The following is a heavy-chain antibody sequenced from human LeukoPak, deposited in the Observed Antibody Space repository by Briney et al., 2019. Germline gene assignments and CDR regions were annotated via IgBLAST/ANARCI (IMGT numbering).Heavy chain of an antibody. D-gene: IGHD4-17*01. V-gene: IGHV3-11*04. J-gene: IGHJ5*02. CDR2: ISSSGSTI. Sequence: GGSLRLSCAASGFTFSDYYMSWIRQAPGKGLEWVSYISSSGSTIYYADSVKGRFTISRDNAKNSLYLQMNSLRAEDTAVYYCARDGDPHYPNWLDPWGQGTLVTVSS. CDR3: ARDGDPHYPNWLDP. CDR1: GFTFSDYY.